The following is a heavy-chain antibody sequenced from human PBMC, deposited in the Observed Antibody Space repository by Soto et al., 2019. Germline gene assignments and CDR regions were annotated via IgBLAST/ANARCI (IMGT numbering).Heavy chain of an antibody. Sequence: PSETLSLTCTVSGDSISSSSYYWGWIRQPPGKGLEWIGSIYYNGSTYYNPSLKSRVTISVDTSRNQFSLKLSSVAAADTAVYYCARYDRYFDWLPLWRYWYFDLWGRGTLVTVSS. CDR1: GDSISSSSYY. CDR3: ARYDRYFDWLPLWRYWYFDL. J-gene: IGHJ2*01. D-gene: IGHD3-9*01. CDR2: IYYNGST. V-gene: IGHV4-39*01.